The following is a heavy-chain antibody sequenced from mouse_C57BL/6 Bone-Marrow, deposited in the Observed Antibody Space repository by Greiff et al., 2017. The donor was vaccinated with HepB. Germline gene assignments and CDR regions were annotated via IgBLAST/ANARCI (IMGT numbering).Heavy chain of an antibody. CDR2: INPGSGGT. V-gene: IGHV1-54*01. CDR3: AREDYYGSRYYFDY. CDR1: GYAFTNYL. Sequence: VMLVESGAELVRPGTSVKVSCKASGYAFTNYLIEWVKQRPGQGLEWIGVINPGSGGTNYNEKFKGKATLTADKSSSTAYMQLSSLTSEDSAVYFCAREDYYGSRYYFDYWGQGTTLTVSS. D-gene: IGHD1-1*01. J-gene: IGHJ2*01.